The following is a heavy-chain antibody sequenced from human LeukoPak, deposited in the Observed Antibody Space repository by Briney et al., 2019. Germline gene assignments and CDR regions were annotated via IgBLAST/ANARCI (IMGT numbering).Heavy chain of an antibody. J-gene: IGHJ4*02. V-gene: IGHV4-61*02. CDR1: GGSFRSGSYY. CDR3: ARLSTVTTSFDY. Sequence: SQTLSLTCTVSGGSFRSGSYYWSWIRQPAGKGLEWIGRIYTSGTTHYNPSLKSRVTMSVDTSKNQFSLKLSSVTAADTAVYYCARLSTVTTSFDYWGQGTLVTVSS. D-gene: IGHD4-17*01. CDR2: IYTSGTT.